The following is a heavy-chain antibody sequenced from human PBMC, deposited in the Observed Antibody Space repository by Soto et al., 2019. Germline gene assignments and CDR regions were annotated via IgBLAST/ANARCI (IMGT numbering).Heavy chain of an antibody. D-gene: IGHD3-16*01. V-gene: IGHV1-18*01. CDR2: ISPYSGNT. J-gene: IGHJ6*02. CDR1: GYIFVNYG. CDR3: AMADHYVAPTPRDV. Sequence: QVQLVQSGDEVRKPGSSVKVSCKASGYIFVNYGIAWVRQAPGQGLEWMGWISPYSGNTHYARKVQGRLTMTTDTSTSTATIDLGSLTSDDTAVYYCAMADHYVAPTPRDVGGQGATVTVS.